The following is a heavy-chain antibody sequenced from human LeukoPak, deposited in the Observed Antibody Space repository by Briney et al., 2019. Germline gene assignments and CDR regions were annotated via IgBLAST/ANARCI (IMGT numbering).Heavy chain of an antibody. CDR1: EFTFSTDW. CDR2: IKQDGSEK. V-gene: IGHV3-7*01. J-gene: IGHJ3*02. CDR3: ARAGGSI. Sequence: GGPLRLSGAASEFTFSTDWRSGCRQSPGKGGEGVANIKQDGSEKYYVACVKGRFTISRDNAKNSLYLQMNSLRAEDTAVHYCARAGGSIWGQGTMVAVSS.